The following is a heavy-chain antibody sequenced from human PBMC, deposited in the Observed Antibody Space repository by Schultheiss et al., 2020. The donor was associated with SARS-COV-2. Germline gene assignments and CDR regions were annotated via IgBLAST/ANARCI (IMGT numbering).Heavy chain of an antibody. J-gene: IGHJ6*03. CDR3: AREREYQLPPYYYYYYMDV. CDR1: GGSISSYY. D-gene: IGHD2-2*01. Sequence: SQTLSLTCTVSGGSISSYYWSWIRQPPGKGLEWIVYIYYSGSTNYNPSLKSRVTISVDTSKNQFSLKLSSVTAADTAVYYCAREREYQLPPYYYYYYMDVWGKGTTVTVSS. V-gene: IGHV4-59*01. CDR2: IYYSGST.